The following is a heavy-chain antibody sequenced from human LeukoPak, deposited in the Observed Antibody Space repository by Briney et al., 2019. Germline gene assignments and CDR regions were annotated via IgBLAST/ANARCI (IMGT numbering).Heavy chain of an antibody. D-gene: IGHD3-16*01. CDR3: ARQPRGGQPLDRIPFDP. Sequence: GESLKISCKGSGYSFTSYWIGWVRQMPGKGLEWMGIIYPGDSDTRYSPSFQGQVTISADKSISTAYLQWSSLKASDTAMYYCARQPRGGQPLDRIPFDPWGQGTLVTVSS. CDR2: IYPGDSDT. CDR1: GYSFTSYW. V-gene: IGHV5-51*01. J-gene: IGHJ5*02.